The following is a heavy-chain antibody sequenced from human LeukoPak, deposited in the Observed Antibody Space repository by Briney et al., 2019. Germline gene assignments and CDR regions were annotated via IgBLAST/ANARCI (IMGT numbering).Heavy chain of an antibody. D-gene: IGHD2-21*02. V-gene: IGHV4-59*01. J-gene: IGHJ4*02. CDR1: GGSISSYY. Sequence: SETLSLTCTVSGGSISSYYWSWIRQPPGKGLEWIGYIDNSGSTKYNPSLKSRVTISLDTSMNQFSLKLSSVTAADTAVYYCASHPSYCGGDCYIDYWGQGTLVIASS. CDR3: ASHPSYCGGDCYIDY. CDR2: IDNSGST.